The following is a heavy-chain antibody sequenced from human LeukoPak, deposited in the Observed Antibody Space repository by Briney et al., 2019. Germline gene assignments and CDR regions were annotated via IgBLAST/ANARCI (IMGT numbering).Heavy chain of an antibody. CDR3: AKRGTRATHGMDV. Sequence: PGGSLRLSCAASGFTVSSNCMSWVRQAPGKGLEWVAVVWYDGKNKFYGDSVKGRFTISRDNSKNTVDLQMNSLRVEDTAVYYCAKRGTRATHGMDVWGQGTTVTVSS. CDR1: GFTVSSNC. D-gene: IGHD3-16*01. J-gene: IGHJ6*02. V-gene: IGHV3-33*06. CDR2: VWYDGKNK.